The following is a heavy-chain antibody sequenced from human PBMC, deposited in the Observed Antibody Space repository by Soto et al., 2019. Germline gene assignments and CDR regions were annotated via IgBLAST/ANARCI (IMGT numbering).Heavy chain of an antibody. CDR3: AREAGYCSRTSCYRRAFDT. CDR1: GFTFSGHW. D-gene: IGHD2-2*01. V-gene: IGHV3-74*03. Sequence: EVQLVESGGDLVQPGGSLSLSCAASGFTFSGHWMHWVRQVPGKGLEWVSRINTDGGSSAYADSVKGRFAISRDNAKNTLYLQMNGLTAVDTAVYYCAREAGYCSRTSCYRRAFDTWGQGTTVTVSS. CDR2: INTDGGSS. J-gene: IGHJ3*02.